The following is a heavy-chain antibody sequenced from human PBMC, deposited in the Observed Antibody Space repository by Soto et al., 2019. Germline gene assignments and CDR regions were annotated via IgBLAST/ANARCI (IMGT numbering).Heavy chain of an antibody. Sequence: QVQLVESGGGLVKPGGSLRLSCAASGFTFSDYYMSWVRQAPGKGLEWVSYISSISTYANYADSVKGRFTISRENAKNSMDLQMNSLRDDDTALYYCARLADCSNNICSYGMDVWGQWTTVTV. J-gene: IGHJ6*02. CDR3: ARLADCSNNICSYGMDV. D-gene: IGHD4-4*01. V-gene: IGHV3-11*06. CDR2: ISSISTYA. CDR1: GFTFSDYY.